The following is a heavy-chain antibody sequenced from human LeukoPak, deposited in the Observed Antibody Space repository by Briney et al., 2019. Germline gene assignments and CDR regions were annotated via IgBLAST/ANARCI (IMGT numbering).Heavy chain of an antibody. CDR2: ISGSGSTT. J-gene: IGHJ6*02. CDR1: GFTFSSYT. D-gene: IGHD3-22*01. V-gene: IGHV3-23*01. Sequence: GGSLRLSCAASGFTFSSYTVTWVRQAPGEGLEWVSSISGSGSTTYFADSVKGRFTISRDNSKNTLYLQMNSLRAEDTAVYYCAKDSTVSGSYYGMDIWGQGTTVTVSS. CDR3: AKDSTVSGSYYGMDI.